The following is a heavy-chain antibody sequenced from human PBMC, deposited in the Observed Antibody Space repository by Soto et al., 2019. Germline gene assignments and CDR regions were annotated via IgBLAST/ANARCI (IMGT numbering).Heavy chain of an antibody. CDR2: IYHSGST. Sequence: PSETLSLTCAVSGGSISSSNWWSWVRQPPGKGLEWIGEIYHSGSTNYNPSLKSRVTISVDKSKNQFSLKLSSVTAADTAVYYCARGRPNPPWRDIVVVPAASSPNVRAFDIWGQGTMVTVSS. CDR1: GGSISSSNW. V-gene: IGHV4-4*02. D-gene: IGHD2-2*01. J-gene: IGHJ3*02. CDR3: ARGRPNPPWRDIVVVPAASSPNVRAFDI.